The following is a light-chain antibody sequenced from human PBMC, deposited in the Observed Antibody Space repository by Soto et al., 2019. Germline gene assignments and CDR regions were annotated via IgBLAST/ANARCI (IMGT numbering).Light chain of an antibody. Sequence: DIQMTKSPSSLSASVGDRVTITCRARQSIFNYVNWYQQKPWKAPELLIYGASFLQSWAPSGFSGSGSGTDFTLTISLRQPEEFAPYYCQQCVTVPRKVGQGTKWELK. V-gene: IGKV1-39*01. CDR1: QSIFNY. CDR2: GAS. J-gene: IGKJ1*01. CDR3: QQCVTVPRK.